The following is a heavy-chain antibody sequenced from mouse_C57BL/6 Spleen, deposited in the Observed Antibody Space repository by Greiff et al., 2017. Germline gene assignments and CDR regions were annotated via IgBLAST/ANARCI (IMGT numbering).Heavy chain of an antibody. J-gene: IGHJ2*01. CDR2: INPSSGYT. CDR3: ARGTITYEDYFDY. V-gene: IGHV1-7*01. CDR1: GYTFTSYW. Sequence: QVQLQQSGAELAKPGASVKLSCKASGYTFTSYWMHWVKQRPGQGLEWIGYINPSSGYTKYNQKFKAKATLTVDKSSSTAYMQLKSLTSEDSAVYYCARGTITYEDYFDYWGQGTTLTVSS. D-gene: IGHD1-1*01.